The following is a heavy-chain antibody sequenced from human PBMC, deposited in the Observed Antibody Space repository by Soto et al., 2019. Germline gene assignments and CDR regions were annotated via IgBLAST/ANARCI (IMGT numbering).Heavy chain of an antibody. D-gene: IGHD2-2*01. Sequence: SETLSLTCTVSGDSIISSSYNWAWIRQPPGKGLEWIGAIYYTGRTSYNPSLQSRVTISVDTSKNQYSLNLRSVTAADTSVYYCSRMPTGFPNWFDPWGQGTLVTVS. J-gene: IGHJ5*02. CDR1: GDSIISSSYN. CDR2: IYYTGRT. CDR3: SRMPTGFPNWFDP. V-gene: IGHV4-39*01.